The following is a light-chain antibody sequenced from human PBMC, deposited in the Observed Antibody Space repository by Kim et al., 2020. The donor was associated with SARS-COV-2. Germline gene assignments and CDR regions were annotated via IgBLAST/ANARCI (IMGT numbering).Light chain of an antibody. J-gene: IGLJ3*02. CDR2: AVT. V-gene: IGLV2-14*03. CDR1: SSDIGGCKY. CDR3: SSYTRISIRV. Sequence: ITSWRGSSSDIGGCKYVSLYQQQPRTAHHLMFYAVTKRPSVVCHRFSGSTAGNTASLTISGLQVEDADDYYCSSYTRISIRVFGGGTQLTVL.